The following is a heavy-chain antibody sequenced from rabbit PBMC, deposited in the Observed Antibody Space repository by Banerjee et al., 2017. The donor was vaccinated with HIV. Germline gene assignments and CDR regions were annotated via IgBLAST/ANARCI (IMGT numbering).Heavy chain of an antibody. D-gene: IGHD6-1*01. J-gene: IGHJ4*01. CDR3: ARRYGGDGYATDL. CDR1: GFSFSSSYW. V-gene: IGHV1S45*01. Sequence: QEQLEESGGGLVQPEGSLTLTCTASGFSFSSSYWICWVRQAPGKGLEWIACIYAGSSGRTYYASWAKGRFTISKTSSTTVTLQMTSLTAADTATYFCARRYGGDGYATDLWGPGTLVT. CDR2: IYAGSSGRT.